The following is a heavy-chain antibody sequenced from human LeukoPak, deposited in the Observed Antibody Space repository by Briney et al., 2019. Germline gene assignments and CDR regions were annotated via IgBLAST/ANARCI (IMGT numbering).Heavy chain of an antibody. V-gene: IGHV4-59*01. D-gene: IGHD1-26*01. CDR1: GGSISSYY. CDR2: IYYSGST. CDR3: ARRSGYGMDV. Sequence: SETLSLTCTVSGGSISSYYWSWIRQPPGKGLEWIGYIYYSGSTNYNPSLKSRITISVDTSKNQFSLKLSSVTAADTAVYYCARRSGYGMDVWGQGTTVTVSS. J-gene: IGHJ6*02.